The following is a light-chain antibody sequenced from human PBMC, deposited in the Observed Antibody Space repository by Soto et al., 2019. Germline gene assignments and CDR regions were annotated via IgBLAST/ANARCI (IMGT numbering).Light chain of an antibody. J-gene: IGLJ1*01. V-gene: IGLV2-14*03. CDR3: SSYTTSNTRQIV. CDR1: SSDVGGYNY. CDR2: DVT. Sequence: QSVLTQPASVSGSPGQSITISCTGNSSDVGGYNYVSWYQHHPGKAPKLIIYDVTNRPSGVSNPFSGSKSGNTASLTISGLQSEDEADYYCSSYTTSNTRQIVFGTGTKVTVL.